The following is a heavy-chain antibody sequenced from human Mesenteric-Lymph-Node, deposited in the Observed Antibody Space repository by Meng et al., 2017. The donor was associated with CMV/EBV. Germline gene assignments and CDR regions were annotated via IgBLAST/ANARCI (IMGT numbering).Heavy chain of an antibody. D-gene: IGHD4-17*01. CDR1: GGSVRSGSFY. CDR2: IYYNGDT. CDR3: ARAGATGTYFFLGLVV. J-gene: IGHJ4*02. Sequence: ETLSLTCTVSGGSVRSGSFYWSWIRQPPGKGLEWIGYIYYNGDTKYNPSLKSRVTMSLDTSKNQFSLNLTSVTAADTAVYYCARAGATGTYFFLGLVVWGQGAQVTVSS. V-gene: IGHV4-61*01.